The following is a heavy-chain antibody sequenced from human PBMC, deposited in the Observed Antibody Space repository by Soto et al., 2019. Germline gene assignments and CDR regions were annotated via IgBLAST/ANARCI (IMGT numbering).Heavy chain of an antibody. Sequence: PXGSLRLSCSASGFTFSDYYMSWIRQAPGKGLEWVSYISSSSSYTNYADSVKGRFTISRDNAKNSLYLQMNSLRAEDTAVYYCARSWYYYDSSGYFDYWGQGTLVTVSS. CDR3: ARSWYYYDSSGYFDY. D-gene: IGHD3-22*01. CDR1: GFTFSDYY. CDR2: ISSSSSYT. J-gene: IGHJ4*02. V-gene: IGHV3-11*06.